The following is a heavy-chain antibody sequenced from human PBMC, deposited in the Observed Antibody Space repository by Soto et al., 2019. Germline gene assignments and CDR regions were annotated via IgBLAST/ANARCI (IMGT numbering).Heavy chain of an antibody. J-gene: IGHJ4*02. CDR2: IWYDGSNK. D-gene: IGHD3-10*01. Sequence: GESLKISCAASGFTFSSYGMHWVRQAPGKGLEWVAVIWYDGSNKYYADSVKGRFTISRDNSKNTLYLQMNSLRAEDTAVYYCARERGGVRGVIIRVIDYWGQGTLVTVSS. CDR1: GFTFSSYG. V-gene: IGHV3-33*01. CDR3: ARERGGVRGVIIRVIDY.